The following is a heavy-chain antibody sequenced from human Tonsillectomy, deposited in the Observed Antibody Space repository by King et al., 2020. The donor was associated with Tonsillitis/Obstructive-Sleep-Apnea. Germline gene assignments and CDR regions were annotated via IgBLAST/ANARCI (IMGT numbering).Heavy chain of an antibody. D-gene: IGHD4-11*01. V-gene: IGHV3-7*01. J-gene: IGHJ6*03. Sequence: QLVQSGGGLVQPGGSLRLSCAASGFTFSRYWMSWVRQAPGKGLEWVANINQDGSENYYVDSVKGRFTISRDNAKNSLYLQMNSLRAEETAVYYCARVYSSHYYYMDVWGKGTTVTVSS. CDR1: GFTFSRYW. CDR3: ARVYSSHYYYMDV. CDR2: INQDGSEN.